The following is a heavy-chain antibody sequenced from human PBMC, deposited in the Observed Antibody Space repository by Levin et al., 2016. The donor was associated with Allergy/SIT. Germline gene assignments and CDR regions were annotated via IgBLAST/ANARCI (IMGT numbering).Heavy chain of an antibody. J-gene: IGHJ6*02. V-gene: IGHV1-18*01. CDR2: ISGYNGNT. CDR1: GYIFSEYS. D-gene: IGHD3-16*01. CDR3: AREWGSAYGMDV. Sequence: ASVKVSCKASGYIFSEYSVTWVRQAPGLGLEWMGWISGYNGNTNYAQNLQGRVTMTTDTSTSTVYMELRSLRSDDTAVYYCAREWGSAYGMDVWGQGTTVTVSS.